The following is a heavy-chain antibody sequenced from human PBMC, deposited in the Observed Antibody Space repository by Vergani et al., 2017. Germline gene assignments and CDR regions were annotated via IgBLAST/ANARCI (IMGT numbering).Heavy chain of an antibody. CDR1: GGSFSGYY. CDR2: INHSGST. V-gene: IGHV4-34*01. D-gene: IGHD3-10*01. J-gene: IGHJ4*02. Sequence: QVQLQQSGAGLLKPSETLSLTCAVYGGSFSGYYWSWIRQHPGKGLEWVGEINHSGSTNYNPSLTSRVTISVDTSKNQFSLKLSSVTAADTAVYYCARGNYYGSGSYCRLKEYFDYWGQGTLVTVSS. CDR3: ARGNYYGSGSYCRLKEYFDY.